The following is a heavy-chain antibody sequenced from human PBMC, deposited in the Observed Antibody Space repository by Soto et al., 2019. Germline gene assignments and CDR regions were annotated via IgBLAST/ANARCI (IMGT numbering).Heavy chain of an antibody. J-gene: IGHJ5*01. CDR2: ISAYSGGT. V-gene: IGHV1-18*01. D-gene: IGHD3-9*01. CDR3: ARERYYDVLTGPDS. Sequence: GASGKVSCKASGYTFSSYGVTWVRQAPGQGLEWMGWISAYSGGTKSAQKYQDRVTMTTDTATNTAYMELRSLRSDDTAVYYCARERYYDVLTGPDSWGQGTLVTSPQ. CDR1: GYTFSSYG.